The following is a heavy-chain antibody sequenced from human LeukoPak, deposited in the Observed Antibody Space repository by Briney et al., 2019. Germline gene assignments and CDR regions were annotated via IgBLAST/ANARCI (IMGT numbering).Heavy chain of an antibody. CDR2: VKSDGRSA. CDR3: ARDQCSGPNCQVALDY. J-gene: IGHJ4*02. CDR1: GFTFSSFW. Sequence: PGGSLRLSCAASGFTFSSFWMHWVRQAPGKGLVWVSRVKSDGRSATYADSVKGRFTISRDNAKNTLYLQMNSLRAEDTAVYYCARDQCSGPNCQVALDYWGQGTLVTVSS. V-gene: IGHV3-74*01. D-gene: IGHD2-2*01.